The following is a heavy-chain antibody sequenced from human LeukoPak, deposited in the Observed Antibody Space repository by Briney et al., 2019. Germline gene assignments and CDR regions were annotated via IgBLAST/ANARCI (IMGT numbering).Heavy chain of an antibody. Sequence: PGGSLRLSCAASGFSFSSYYMSWVRQAPGQGLEWVATIWPDGGDKYYVDSVKGRFTISRDNSKNSLFLEMNSLRVDDSALYYCARATTGDKEDYWGQGTLVTVSS. CDR2: IWPDGGDK. CDR1: GFSFSSYY. V-gene: IGHV3-7*01. D-gene: IGHD3-9*01. CDR3: ARATTGDKEDY. J-gene: IGHJ4*02.